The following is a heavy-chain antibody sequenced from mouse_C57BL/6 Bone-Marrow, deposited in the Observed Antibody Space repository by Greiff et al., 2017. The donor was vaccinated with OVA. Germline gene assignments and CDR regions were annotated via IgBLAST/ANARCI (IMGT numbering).Heavy chain of an antibody. J-gene: IGHJ2*01. V-gene: IGHV1-4*01. CDR1: GYTFTSYT. CDR2: INPSSGYT. D-gene: IGHD1-1*01. CDR3: ARSPSITTVVAPYYFDY. Sequence: VQLQQSGAELARPGASVKMSCKASGYTFTSYTMHWVTQRPGPGLEWIGYINPSSGYTKYNQKFKDKATLTADKSSSTAYMQLSSLTSEDSAVYYCARSPSITTVVAPYYFDYWGQGTTLTVSS.